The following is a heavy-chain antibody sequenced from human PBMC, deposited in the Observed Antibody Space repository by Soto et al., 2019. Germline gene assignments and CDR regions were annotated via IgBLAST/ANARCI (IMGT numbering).Heavy chain of an antibody. CDR1: GYTLTELS. V-gene: IGHV1-24*01. D-gene: IGHD3-10*01. CDR2: FDPEDGET. J-gene: IGHJ6*02. CDR3: ATLERGSGSYYNGYYYGMDV. Sequence: ASVKVSCKVSGYTLTELSMHWVRQAPGEGLEWMGGFDPEDGETIYAQKFQGRVTMTEDTSTDTAYMELSSLRSEDTAVYYCATLERGSGSYYNGYYYGMDVWGQGTTVTVSS.